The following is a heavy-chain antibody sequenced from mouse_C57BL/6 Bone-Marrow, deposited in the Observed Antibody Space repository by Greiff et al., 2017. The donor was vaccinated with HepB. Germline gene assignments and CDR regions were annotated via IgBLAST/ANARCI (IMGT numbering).Heavy chain of an antibody. Sequence: VQLQESGPGLVKPSQSLSLTCSVTGYSITSGYYWNWIRQFPGNKLEWMGYISYDGSNNYNPSLKNRISITRDTSKNQFFLKLNSVTTEDTATYYCARKALTTVVATDYAMDYWGQGTSVTVSS. CDR2: ISYDGSN. CDR3: ARKALTTVVATDYAMDY. V-gene: IGHV3-6*01. D-gene: IGHD1-1*01. CDR1: GYSITSGYY. J-gene: IGHJ4*01.